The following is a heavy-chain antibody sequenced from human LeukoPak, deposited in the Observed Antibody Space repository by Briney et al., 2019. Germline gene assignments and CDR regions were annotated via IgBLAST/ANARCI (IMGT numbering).Heavy chain of an antibody. V-gene: IGHV4-59*01. CDR3: AREGVISRGYYCYYMDV. Sequence: SETLSLTCTVSGGSISSYYWSWIRQPPGKGLEWIGYIYYSGSTNYNPSLKSRVTISVDTSKNQFSLKLSSVTAADTAVYYCAREGVISRGYYCYYMDVWGKGTTVTISS. D-gene: IGHD3-10*01. CDR1: GGSISSYY. CDR2: IYYSGST. J-gene: IGHJ6*03.